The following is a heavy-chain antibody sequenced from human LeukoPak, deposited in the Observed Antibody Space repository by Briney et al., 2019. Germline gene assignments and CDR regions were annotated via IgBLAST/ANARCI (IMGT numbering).Heavy chain of an antibody. Sequence: ASVKVSCKASGYTFTSYGISWVRQAPGQGLEWMGWTSAYNGNTNYAQKLQGRVTMTTDTSTSTAYMELRSLRSDDTAVYYCARDLDIVATSYYYYGMDVWGQGTTVTVSS. V-gene: IGHV1-18*01. CDR3: ARDLDIVATSYYYYGMDV. CDR1: GYTFTSYG. CDR2: TSAYNGNT. D-gene: IGHD5-12*01. J-gene: IGHJ6*02.